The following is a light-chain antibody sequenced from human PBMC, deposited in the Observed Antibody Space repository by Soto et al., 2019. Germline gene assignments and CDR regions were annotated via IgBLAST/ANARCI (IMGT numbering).Light chain of an antibody. Sequence: DIQMTQSPSSLSASVGDRVSITCRASHDISNYLAWYQPRPGKVPKLLVYAASALQSGVPSRFRGSGSGTDFTLTISSLLPEDVATYYCQEYYSARSFGQGTKVEIK. CDR3: QEYYSARS. J-gene: IGKJ1*01. CDR2: AAS. CDR1: HDISNY. V-gene: IGKV1-27*01.